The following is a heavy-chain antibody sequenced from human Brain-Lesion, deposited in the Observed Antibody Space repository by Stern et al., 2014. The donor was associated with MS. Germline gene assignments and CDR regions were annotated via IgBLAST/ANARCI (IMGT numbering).Heavy chain of an antibody. Sequence: QVQLVESGAEVKKPGASVKVSCKASGYTFSSYDITWVRQASGQGLEWMGWMNPYSGNTGYAQKVKGRVSMTSDPSISTVYMELTSLTSDDTAVYFCARAVRNQLLSEYWGQGTLVTVSS. D-gene: IGHD2-2*01. CDR1: GYTFSSYD. J-gene: IGHJ4*02. CDR2: MNPYSGNT. V-gene: IGHV1-8*01. CDR3: ARAVRNQLLSEY.